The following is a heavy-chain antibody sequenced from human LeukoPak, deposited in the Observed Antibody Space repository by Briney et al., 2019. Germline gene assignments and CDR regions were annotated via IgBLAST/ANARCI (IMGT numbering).Heavy chain of an antibody. Sequence: GGSLRLXCAASGFTXSXSAMHWVRQXSGKGLEWVGRIRSKANSYATAYAASVKGRFTISRDDSENTVYLQMNSLKTEDTAVYYCTRSEGKGFDYWGQGALVTVSS. CDR1: GFTXSXSA. D-gene: IGHD3-3*01. CDR3: TRSEGKGFDY. CDR2: IRSKANSYAT. V-gene: IGHV3-73*01. J-gene: IGHJ4*02.